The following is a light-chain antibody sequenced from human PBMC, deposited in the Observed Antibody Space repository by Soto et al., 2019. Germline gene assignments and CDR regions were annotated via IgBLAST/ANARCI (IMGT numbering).Light chain of an antibody. Sequence: QLVLTQPTSASGSPGQSVTISCTGTSSDVGGYNYVSWYQQHPGKAPKLMIYEVTKRPSGVPDRFSGSKSGNTASLTVAGLQAEDEADYYCCSYAGSNTPYVFGTGTKLTVL. J-gene: IGLJ1*01. V-gene: IGLV2-8*01. CDR2: EVT. CDR3: CSYAGSNTPYV. CDR1: SSDVGGYNY.